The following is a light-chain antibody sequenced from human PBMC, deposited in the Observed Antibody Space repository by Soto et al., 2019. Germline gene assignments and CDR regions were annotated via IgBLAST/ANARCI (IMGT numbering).Light chain of an antibody. V-gene: IGLV2-14*01. CDR3: SSYTSNTTLDVV. Sequence: QSALTQPASVSGSPGQSITISCTGTSSDVGSYNFVSWYQQHPGKAPKFMIYEVNNRPSGVSNRFSGSKSGNTASLTISGLQAEDEADYYCSSYTSNTTLDVVFGGGTKVTVL. CDR1: SSDVGSYNF. CDR2: EVN. J-gene: IGLJ2*01.